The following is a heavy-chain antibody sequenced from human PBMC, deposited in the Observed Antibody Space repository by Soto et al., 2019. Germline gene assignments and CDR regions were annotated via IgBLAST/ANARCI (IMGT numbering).Heavy chain of an antibody. V-gene: IGHV3-21*01. Sequence: GGSLRLSCAASGFTFRLYSLNWVRQAPGKGLEWVSSISDNGKYIYYADSVKGRFTISRDNAKNSLYLQMNSLRAEDTAVYYCARAGAIFGVVISQVGMDVWGQGTTVTVSS. CDR3: ARAGAIFGVVISQVGMDV. D-gene: IGHD3-3*01. CDR1: GFTFRLYS. CDR2: ISDNGKYI. J-gene: IGHJ6*02.